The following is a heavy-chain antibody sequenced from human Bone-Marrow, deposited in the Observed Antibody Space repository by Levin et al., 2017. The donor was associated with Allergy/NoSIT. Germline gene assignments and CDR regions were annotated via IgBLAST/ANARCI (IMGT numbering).Heavy chain of an antibody. CDR2: ISYDGRNK. CDR1: GFTFNTYA. Sequence: PGGSLRLSCVASGFTFNTYAMHWVRQAPGKGLEWVAIISYDGRNKYYSDSVKGRFTISRDNSKNTLLLQMNGLRREDTAVYYCARDMGLLKEVDLIPSRVTTASPGDYWGQGTLVTVSS. J-gene: IGHJ4*02. CDR3: ARDMGLLKEVDLIPSRVTTASPGDY. V-gene: IGHV3-30-3*01. D-gene: IGHD3-3*01.